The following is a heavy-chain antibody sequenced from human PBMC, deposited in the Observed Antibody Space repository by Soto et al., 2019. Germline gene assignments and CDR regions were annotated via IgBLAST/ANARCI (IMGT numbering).Heavy chain of an antibody. CDR1: GGSFSGYY. J-gene: IGHJ4*02. Sequence: SETLSLTCAVYGGSFSGYYWSWIRQPPGKGLEWIGEINHSGSTNYNPSLKSRVTISVDTSKNQFSLKLSSVTAADTAVYYCARGGSVVVAATTNPIDYWGQGTLVTVSS. V-gene: IGHV4-34*01. D-gene: IGHD2-15*01. CDR3: ARGGSVVVAATTNPIDY. CDR2: INHSGST.